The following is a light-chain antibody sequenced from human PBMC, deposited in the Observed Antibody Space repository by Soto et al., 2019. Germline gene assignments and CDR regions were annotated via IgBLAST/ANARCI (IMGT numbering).Light chain of an antibody. Sequence: QPVLTQPPSASASLGASVTLTCTLSSGYSNYKVDWYQQRPGKGPRFVMRVGTGGIVGSKGDGIPDRFSVLGSGLNRYLTIKNIQEEDESDYHCGADHGSGSNVVFVVGGGTQLTVL. CDR3: GADHGSGSNVVFV. CDR1: SGYSNYK. V-gene: IGLV9-49*01. J-gene: IGLJ2*01. CDR2: VGTGGIVG.